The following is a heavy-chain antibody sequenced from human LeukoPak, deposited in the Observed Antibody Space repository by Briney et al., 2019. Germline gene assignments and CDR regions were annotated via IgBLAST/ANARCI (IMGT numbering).Heavy chain of an antibody. CDR2: IYPADSDT. J-gene: IGHJ6*03. Sequence: GESLKISCKGSGYSFSTYWIAWVRQMPGKSLEWMGIIYPADSDTRYSPSFQGQVTISADKSISTAYLQWSSLKASDTAMYYCARSYQMVYNYMDVWGKGTTVTVSS. CDR1: GYSFSTYW. D-gene: IGHD6-13*01. CDR3: ARSYQMVYNYMDV. V-gene: IGHV5-51*01.